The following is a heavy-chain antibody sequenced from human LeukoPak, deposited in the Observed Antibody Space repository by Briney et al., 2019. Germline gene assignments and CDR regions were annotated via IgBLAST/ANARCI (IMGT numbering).Heavy chain of an antibody. V-gene: IGHV4-34*01. CDR3: ARSYSPIIGYYMDV. CDR1: GGSFSGYY. D-gene: IGHD6-13*01. Sequence: SETLSLTCAVYGGSFSGYYWSWIRQPPGKGLEWIGEINHSGSTNYNPSLKSRVTISVDTSKNQFSLKLSSVTAADTAVYYCARSYSPIIGYYMDVWGKGTTVTVSS. J-gene: IGHJ6*03. CDR2: INHSGST.